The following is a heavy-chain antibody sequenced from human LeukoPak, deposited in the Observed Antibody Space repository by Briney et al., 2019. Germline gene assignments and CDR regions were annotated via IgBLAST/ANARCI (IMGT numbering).Heavy chain of an antibody. V-gene: IGHV3-23*01. CDR1: GFTFSGYA. CDR2: ISGSGGST. J-gene: IGHJ1*01. Sequence: PGGSLRLSCAASGFTFSGYAMSWVRQAPGKGLEWVSAISGSGGSTYYADSVKGQFTISRDNSKNTLYLQMNSPRAEDTAVYYCAKYVAVAGTYFQHWGQGTLVTVSS. D-gene: IGHD6-19*01. CDR3: AKYVAVAGTYFQH.